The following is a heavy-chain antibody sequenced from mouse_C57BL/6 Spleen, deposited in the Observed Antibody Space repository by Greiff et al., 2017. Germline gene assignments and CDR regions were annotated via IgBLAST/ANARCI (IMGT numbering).Heavy chain of an antibody. V-gene: IGHV14-2*01. J-gene: IGHJ4*01. CDR1: GFNIKDYY. CDR2: IDPEDGET. Sequence: VQLKESGAELVKPGASVKLSCTASGFNIKDYYMHWVKQRTEQGLEWIGRIDPEDGETKYAPEFQGKATITADTSSNTAYLQLSSLTSEDTAVYYCASSTTGTRAMDYWGQGTSVTVSS. D-gene: IGHD4-1*02. CDR3: ASSTTGTRAMDY.